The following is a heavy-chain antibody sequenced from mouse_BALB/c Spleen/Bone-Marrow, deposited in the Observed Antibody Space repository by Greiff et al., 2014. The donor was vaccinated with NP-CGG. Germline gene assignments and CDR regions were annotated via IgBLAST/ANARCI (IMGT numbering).Heavy chain of an antibody. Sequence: VQLKESGPELVKPGTSVKISCKTSGYTFTEYTMHWVKQSHGKSLEWIGGINPNNGGTSYNQKFKGKATLTVDKSSSTAYMELRSLTSDDSAVYYYARSEDRYFFAINDWGPGTSVTVSS. J-gene: IGHJ4*01. V-gene: IGHV1-18*01. CDR1: GYTFTEYT. CDR2: INPNNGGT. CDR3: ARSEDRYFFAIND.